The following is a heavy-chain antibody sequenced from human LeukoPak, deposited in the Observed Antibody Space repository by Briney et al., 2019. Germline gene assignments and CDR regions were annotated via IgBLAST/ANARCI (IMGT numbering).Heavy chain of an antibody. CDR1: GFTFSSYG. CDR2: IWYDGSNK. CDR3: ARVSIAEAAGDY. Sequence: GGSLRLSCAASGFTFSSYGMHWVRQAPGKGLEWVAVIWYDGSNKYYADSVKGRFTISRDNSKNTLYLQMNSLRAEDTAVYYCARVSIAEAAGDYWGQGTLVTVSS. J-gene: IGHJ4*02. V-gene: IGHV3-33*01. D-gene: IGHD6-13*01.